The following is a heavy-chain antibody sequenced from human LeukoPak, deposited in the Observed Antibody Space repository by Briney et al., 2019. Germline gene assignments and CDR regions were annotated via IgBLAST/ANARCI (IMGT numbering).Heavy chain of an antibody. D-gene: IGHD3/OR15-3a*01. Sequence: PGGSLRLSCAASGFTFSNHEMNWVRQAPGKGLEWISYISDSGSTIYYSDSVKGRFTISRDNAKNSLYLQMNSLRAEDTAVYYCARDWTGWLFDPWGQGTLVTVSS. CDR3: ARDWTGWLFDP. V-gene: IGHV3-48*03. CDR2: ISDSGSTI. CDR1: GFTFSNHE. J-gene: IGHJ5*02.